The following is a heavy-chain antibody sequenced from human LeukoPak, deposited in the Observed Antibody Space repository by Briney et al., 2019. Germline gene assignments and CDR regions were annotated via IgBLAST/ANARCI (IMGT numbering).Heavy chain of an antibody. D-gene: IGHD2-15*01. J-gene: IGHJ3*02. CDR1: GYTFTSYY. CDR2: INPSGGST. V-gene: IGHV1-46*01. Sequence: ASVKVSCKASGYTFTSYYMHWVRQAPGQGREWMGIINPSGGSTSYAQKFQGRVTMTRDTSTSTVYMELSSLRSEDTAVYYCARDLLDCSGGSCYRIVAFDIWGQGTMVTVSS. CDR3: ARDLLDCSGGSCYRIVAFDI.